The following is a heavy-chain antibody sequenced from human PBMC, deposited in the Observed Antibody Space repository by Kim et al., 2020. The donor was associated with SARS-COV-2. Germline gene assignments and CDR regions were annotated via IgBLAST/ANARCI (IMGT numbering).Heavy chain of an antibody. CDR2: ISYDGSNK. CDR1: GFTFSSYA. V-gene: IGHV3-30*04. CDR3: ARDGNEEQWLLEYGMDV. D-gene: IGHD6-19*01. Sequence: GGSLRLSCAASGFTFSSYAMHWVRQAPGKGLEWVAVISYDGSNKYYADSVKGRFTISRDNSKNTLYLQMNSLRAEDTAVYYCARDGNEEQWLLEYGMDVWGQGTTVTVSS. J-gene: IGHJ6*02.